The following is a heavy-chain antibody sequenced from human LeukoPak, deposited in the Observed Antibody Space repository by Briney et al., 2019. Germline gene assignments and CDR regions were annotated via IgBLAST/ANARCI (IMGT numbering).Heavy chain of an antibody. V-gene: IGHV3-21*01. CDR2: ISSSSSYI. CDR3: ARLYGWRVVTAILDAFDI. CDR1: GFTFSSYS. D-gene: IGHD2-21*02. Sequence: GGSLRLSCAASGFTFSSYSMSWVRQAPGKGLEWVSSISSSSSYIYYADSVKGRFTISRDNARNSLYLQMNSLRAEDTAVYHCARLYGWRVVTAILDAFDIWGQGTMVTVSS. J-gene: IGHJ3*02.